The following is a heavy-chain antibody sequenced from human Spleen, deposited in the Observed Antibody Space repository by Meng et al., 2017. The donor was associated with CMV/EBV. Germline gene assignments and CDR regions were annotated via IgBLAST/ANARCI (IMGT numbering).Heavy chain of an antibody. Sequence: ASVKVSCKASGYSFTSYAISWVRQAPGQGLEWMGWIHTYNGNTKYAQKLQGRVTMTTDTSTSTAYMELRSLRSDDTAVYYCARGEEHGSSWTNWFDPWGQGTLVTVSS. D-gene: IGHD6-13*01. V-gene: IGHV1-18*01. CDR2: IHTYNGNT. CDR1: GYSFTSYA. J-gene: IGHJ5*02. CDR3: ARGEEHGSSWTNWFDP.